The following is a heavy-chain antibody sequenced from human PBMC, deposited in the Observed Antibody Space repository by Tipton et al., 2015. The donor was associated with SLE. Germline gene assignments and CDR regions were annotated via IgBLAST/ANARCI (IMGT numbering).Heavy chain of an antibody. CDR1: VGPLTSGRYY. CDR2: IYTTGST. V-gene: IGHV4-61*09. D-gene: IGHD4/OR15-4a*01. J-gene: IGHJ4*02. Sequence: TLSLTCTVSVGPLTSGRYYWSSIRQPAGKGLEWIGHIYTTGSTNYSPSLKSRVTISFDTSETQFSLKLASVTIADTAVYYCARVSSGTNYAIESWGQGTLVTVSS. CDR3: ARVSSGTNYAIES.